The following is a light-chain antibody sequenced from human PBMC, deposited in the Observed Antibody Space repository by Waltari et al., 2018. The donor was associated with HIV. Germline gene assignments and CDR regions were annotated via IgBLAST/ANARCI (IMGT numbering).Light chain of an antibody. Sequence: QSALTQPASVSGSPGQSITISCPGSSGDIGSFNYVPWYQQHPGKVPKLMIYEVSNRPSGISNRFSGSKSGNTASLTISGLQAEDEADYYCSSYTSSSTLFGGGTKLTVL. V-gene: IGLV2-14*01. J-gene: IGLJ2*01. CDR1: SGDIGSFNY. CDR2: EVS. CDR3: SSYTSSSTL.